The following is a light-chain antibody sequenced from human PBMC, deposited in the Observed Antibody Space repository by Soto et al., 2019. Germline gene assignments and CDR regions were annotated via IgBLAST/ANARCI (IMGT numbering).Light chain of an antibody. CDR3: QQYDNRKT. CDR1: QSVSSD. Sequence: EIGMTQSPATLSVSPGERATLSCRASQSVSSDLAWYQQKPGQAPRLLIYGASTRAPGVPARFSGSGSGTDFIFPFPSLQSKDSEVYYRQQYDNRKTFAPGPRVDI. V-gene: IGKV3-15*01. J-gene: IGKJ3*01. CDR2: GAS.